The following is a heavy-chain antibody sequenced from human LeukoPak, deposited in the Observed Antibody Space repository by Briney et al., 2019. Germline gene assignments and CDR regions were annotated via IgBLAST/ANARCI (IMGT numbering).Heavy chain of an antibody. CDR2: INHSGST. V-gene: IGHV4-34*01. CDR1: GGSFSGYY. D-gene: IGHD5-18*01. J-gene: IGHJ5*02. CDR3: AKYSYGYPNWFDP. Sequence: SETLSLTCAVYGGSFSGYYWSWIRQPPGKGLEWIGEINHSGSTNYSPSLKSRVTISVDTSKNQFSLKLSSVTAADTAVYYCAKYSYGYPNWFDPWGQGTLVTVSS.